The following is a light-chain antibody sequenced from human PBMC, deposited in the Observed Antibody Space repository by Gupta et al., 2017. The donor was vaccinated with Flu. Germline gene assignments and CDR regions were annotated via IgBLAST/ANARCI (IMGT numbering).Light chain of an antibody. CDR2: RAS. J-gene: IGKJ4*01. CDR3: QERTNWLT. Sequence: PGERATLSCRSSQSLSSNLAWYQQKPDQTPRLLIYRASTRAAGIPARFSGTGSGTDFTLTISSLEPEDFAVYYCQERTNWLTFGGGTKVEI. CDR1: QSLSSN. V-gene: IGKV3-11*01.